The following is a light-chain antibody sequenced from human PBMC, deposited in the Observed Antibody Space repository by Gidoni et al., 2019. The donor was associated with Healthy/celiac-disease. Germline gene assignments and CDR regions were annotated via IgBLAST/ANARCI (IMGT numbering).Light chain of an antibody. Sequence: QSALTQPASASGSPGQSITISCTGTSSDVGSYNLVSWYQQHQGTAPQLMIYEVRKRPSGVSTRFSGSKSGNTASLTISGLQAEDEADYYCCSYAGSSTVVFGGGTKLTVL. V-gene: IGLV2-23*02. CDR3: CSYAGSSTVV. J-gene: IGLJ2*01. CDR2: EVR. CDR1: SSDVGSYNL.